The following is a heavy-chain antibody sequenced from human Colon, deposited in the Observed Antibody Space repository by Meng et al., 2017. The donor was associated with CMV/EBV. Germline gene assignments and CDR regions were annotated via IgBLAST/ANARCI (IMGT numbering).Heavy chain of an antibody. CDR2: IFGGGKT. CDR1: GFTVSNAH. CDR3: AREVLTGANPDFFES. J-gene: IGHJ4*02. D-gene: IGHD4/OR15-4a*01. V-gene: IGHV3-66*01. Sequence: VEFGAYGGGLVPPGGSLVRPWHVSGFTVSNAHMSWVRQAPGKGLEWLSFIFGGGKTLYADSVKGRFTISRDSSTNKLFLQMDSLRAEDTAFYFCAREVLTGANPDFFESWGQGTLVTVSS.